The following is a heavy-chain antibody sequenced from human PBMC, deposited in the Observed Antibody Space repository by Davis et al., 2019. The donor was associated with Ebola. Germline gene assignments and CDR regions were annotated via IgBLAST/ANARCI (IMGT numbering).Heavy chain of an antibody. CDR2: INPISGDT. V-gene: IGHV1-2*02. J-gene: IGHJ4*02. CDR1: GYTLTDYQ. Sequence: ASVKVSCKASGYTLTDYQMHWVRQAPGQGLEWMGGINPISGDTNYAQGFQGRVIMTRDIFARTAYMELSRLQSDDTAVYFCARDPLHVMQIGVWGDFDYWGQGTLVTVSS. D-gene: IGHD3-16*01. CDR3: ARDPLHVMQIGVWGDFDY.